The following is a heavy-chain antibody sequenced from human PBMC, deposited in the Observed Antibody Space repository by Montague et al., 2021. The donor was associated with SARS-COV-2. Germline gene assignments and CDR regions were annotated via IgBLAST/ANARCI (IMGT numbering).Heavy chain of an antibody. D-gene: IGHD4-17*01. CDR1: GDSVWNNTAA. Sequence: CAISGDSVWNNTAAWNWIRQSPSGGPEWLGRTNYRSKWTSDYATSVEGRISIDPDTSKNQFFLHLRSVTPEDTGVYYCVRDTGSAQAGFDAWGQGTLVTVSS. J-gene: IGHJ4*02. CDR3: VRDTGSAQAGFDA. V-gene: IGHV6-1*01. CDR2: TNYRSKWTS.